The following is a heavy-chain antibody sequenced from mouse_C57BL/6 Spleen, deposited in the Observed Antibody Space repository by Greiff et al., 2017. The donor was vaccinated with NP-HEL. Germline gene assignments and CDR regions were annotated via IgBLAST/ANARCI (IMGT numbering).Heavy chain of an antibody. D-gene: IGHD2-5*01. CDR1: GFTFSDYG. CDR3: ARRRDSKGGYYFDY. Sequence: EVKLVESGGGLVKPGGSLKLSCAASGFTFSDYGMHWVRQAPEKGLEWVAYISSGSSTIYYADTVKGRFTISRDNAKNTLFLQMTSLRSEDTAMYYCARRRDSKGGYYFDYWGQGTTLTVSS. CDR2: ISSGSSTI. V-gene: IGHV5-17*01. J-gene: IGHJ2*01.